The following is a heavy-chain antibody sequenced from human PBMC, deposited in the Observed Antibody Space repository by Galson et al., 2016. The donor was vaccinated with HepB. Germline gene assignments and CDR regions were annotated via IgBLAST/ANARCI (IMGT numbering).Heavy chain of an antibody. V-gene: IGHV4-4*02. Sequence: ETLSLTCGVSGDSIGSSNWWNWVRQPPGKGLEWIGEIYHSGSTTYDPSLKSRVTMSVDKSKNQFSLKLSSVTAADTAVYYCARVGSWYGPFGYWGQGILVTVSS. CDR2: IYHSGST. J-gene: IGHJ4*02. CDR3: ARVGSWYGPFGY. CDR1: GDSIGSSNW. D-gene: IGHD6-13*01.